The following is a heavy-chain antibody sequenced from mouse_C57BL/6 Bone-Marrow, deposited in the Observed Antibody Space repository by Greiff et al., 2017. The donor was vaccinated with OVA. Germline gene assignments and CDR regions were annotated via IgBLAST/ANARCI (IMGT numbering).Heavy chain of an antibody. CDR3: ARYDYYAMDY. CDR1: GYAFSSSW. Sequence: LEESGPELVKPGASVKISCKASGYAFSSSWMNWVKQRPGKGLEWIGRIYPGDGDTNYNGKFKGKATLTADKSSSTAYMQLISLTSEDSAVYFCARYDYYAMDYWGQGTSVTVSS. V-gene: IGHV1-82*01. CDR2: IYPGDGDT. J-gene: IGHJ4*01.